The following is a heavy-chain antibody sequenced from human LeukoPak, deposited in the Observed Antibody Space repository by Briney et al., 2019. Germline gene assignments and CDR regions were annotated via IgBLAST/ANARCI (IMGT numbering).Heavy chain of an antibody. J-gene: IGHJ4*02. D-gene: IGHD2-15*01. Sequence: ASVKVSCKASGYTFTSYYMHWVRQAPGQGLEWMGIINPSGGSTSYAQKFQGRVTMTRDTSISTAYMELSRLRSDDTAVYYCARDGGVVVVAPFDYWGQGTLVTVSS. CDR2: INPSGGST. CDR3: ARDGGVVVVAPFDY. CDR1: GYTFTSYY. V-gene: IGHV1-46*01.